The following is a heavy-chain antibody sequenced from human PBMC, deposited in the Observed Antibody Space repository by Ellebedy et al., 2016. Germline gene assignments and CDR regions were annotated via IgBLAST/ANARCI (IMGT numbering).Heavy chain of an antibody. D-gene: IGHD3-22*01. V-gene: IGHV3-30*03. CDR3: ARVRSSGFYSNYDLDV. Sequence: GESLKISXAASGFIFSRYGIHWVRQAPGKGLEWVTFISDDGNYRNYIASVKGRFSMSRDNSRNRVYLQMNSLRVEDTAVYYCARVRSSGFYSNYDLDVWGQGTTVTVSS. CDR1: GFIFSRYG. CDR2: ISDDGNYR. J-gene: IGHJ6*02.